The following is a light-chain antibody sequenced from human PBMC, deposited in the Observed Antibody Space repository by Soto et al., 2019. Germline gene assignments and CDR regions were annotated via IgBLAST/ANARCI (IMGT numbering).Light chain of an antibody. V-gene: IGKV4-1*01. CDR1: QSAFYSPNNKSY. Sequence: DVVMTQSPDSLAVSLGERATINCKTSQSAFYSPNNKSYLAWYQQKPGQAPKLLIYWASTRQSGVPDRFSGSGSGTDFTLTISSLQAEDVAVYYCQQYYSAFPFTFGPGTKVDIK. CDR3: QQYYSAFPFT. J-gene: IGKJ3*01. CDR2: WAS.